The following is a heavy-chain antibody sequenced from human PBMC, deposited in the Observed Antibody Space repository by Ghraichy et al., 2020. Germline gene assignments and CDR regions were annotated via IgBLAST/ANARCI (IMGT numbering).Heavy chain of an antibody. D-gene: IGHD6-13*01. CDR1: GFTFSSYS. Sequence: GGSLRLSCAASGFTFSSYSMNWVRQAPGKGLEWVSSISSSSSYIYYADSVKGRFTISRDNAKNSLYLQMNSLRAEDTAVYYCARAEQLFYYYYMDVWGKGTTVTVSS. CDR3: ARAEQLFYYYYMDV. CDR2: ISSSSSYI. J-gene: IGHJ6*03. V-gene: IGHV3-21*01.